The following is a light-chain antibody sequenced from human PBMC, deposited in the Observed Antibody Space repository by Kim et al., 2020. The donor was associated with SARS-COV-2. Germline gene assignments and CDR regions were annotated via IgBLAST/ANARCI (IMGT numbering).Light chain of an antibody. Sequence: SYELTQPPSMSVAPGKTASITCGGNNIGSKTVHWYQQKPGRAPVLVIYYDRDRPSGIPERFSGSNSGNTATLTISRVEAGDEADYYCQVWDSSSHHVIFGGGTQLTVL. CDR1: NIGSKT. CDR2: YDR. V-gene: IGLV3-21*04. J-gene: IGLJ2*01. CDR3: QVWDSSSHHVI.